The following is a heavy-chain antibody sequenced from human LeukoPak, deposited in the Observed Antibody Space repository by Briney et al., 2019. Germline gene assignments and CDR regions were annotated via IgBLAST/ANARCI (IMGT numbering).Heavy chain of an antibody. D-gene: IGHD4-17*01. CDR3: ARDVRRLQLSTYFFDF. CDR2: ISSHTGDT. J-gene: IGHJ4*02. Sequence: ASVKVSCKASGYVFTSYGISWVRQAPGQGLEWMGWISSHTGDTRYAQRFQDRVPMTTDISTTTAYLDLRSLRFDDTAVYYCARDVRRLQLSTYFFDFWGQGTLVSVSS. V-gene: IGHV1-18*01. CDR1: GYVFTSYG.